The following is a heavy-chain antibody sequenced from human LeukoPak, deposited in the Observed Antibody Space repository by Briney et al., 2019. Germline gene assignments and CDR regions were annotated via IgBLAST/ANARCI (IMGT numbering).Heavy chain of an antibody. V-gene: IGHV4-59*12. CDR3: ATHDYGGNPVRGY. D-gene: IGHD4-23*01. CDR2: IYHSGST. J-gene: IGHJ4*02. CDR1: GGSISGYY. Sequence: PSETLSLTCTVSGGSISGYYWSWSRQPPGKGLEWIGEIYHSGSTNYNPSLKSRVTISVDKSKNQFSLKLSSVTAADTAVYYCATHDYGGNPVRGYWGQGTLVTVSS.